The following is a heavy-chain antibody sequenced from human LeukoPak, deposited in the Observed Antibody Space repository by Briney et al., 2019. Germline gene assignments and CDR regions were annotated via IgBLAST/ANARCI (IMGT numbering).Heavy chain of an antibody. V-gene: IGHV4-59*07. CDR2: IYYRGST. CDR1: ARSISSYY. CDR3: ARVKGYRPFETPVFFDY. Sequence: SDPLSLTCTVPARSISSYYWCCIRQPPGKGLESVGHIYYRGSTNYNPSLKSRGTISVDTSKNQFSLKLSSVTAADTAVYYCARVKGYRPFETPVFFDYWGQGTLVTVSS. D-gene: IGHD5-18*01. J-gene: IGHJ4*02.